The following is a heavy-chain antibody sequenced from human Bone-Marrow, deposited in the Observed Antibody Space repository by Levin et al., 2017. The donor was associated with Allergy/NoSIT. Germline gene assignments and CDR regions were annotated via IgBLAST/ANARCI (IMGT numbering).Heavy chain of an antibody. Sequence: GGSLRLSCAAAGFIFSSYEMNWVRQAPGKGLEWIPQISESSNSILYADSVKGRFTISRDNAKNALHLQMSSLRAGDTAVYFCARRIRYTDNAFDLWGRGTRVNVSS. CDR1: GFIFSSYE. J-gene: IGHJ3*01. CDR2: ISESSNSI. V-gene: IGHV3-48*03. D-gene: IGHD5-18*01. CDR3: ARRIRYTDNAFDL.